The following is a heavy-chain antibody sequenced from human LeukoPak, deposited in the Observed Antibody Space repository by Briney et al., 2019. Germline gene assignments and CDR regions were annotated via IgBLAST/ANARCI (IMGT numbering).Heavy chain of an antibody. D-gene: IGHD3-10*01. Sequence: GGSLRLSCAASGFTFSTYWMHWVRQAPGKGLVWVSRINNDGSSTTYADSVKGRFTISRDNAKKTLYLQMNNLRAEDTAMYYCARDLASGSYYHFDYWGQGTLVTVSS. CDR2: INNDGSST. V-gene: IGHV3-74*01. CDR3: ARDLASGSYYHFDY. J-gene: IGHJ4*02. CDR1: GFTFSTYW.